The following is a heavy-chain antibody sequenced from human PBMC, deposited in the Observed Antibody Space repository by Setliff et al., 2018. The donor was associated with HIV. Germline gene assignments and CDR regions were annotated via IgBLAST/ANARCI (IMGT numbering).Heavy chain of an antibody. CDR1: GYSFSSHW. CDR3: ARLGPLGYYYYMDV. CDR2: IYPADSKT. V-gene: IGHV5-51*01. Sequence: GESLKISCKGSGYSFSSHWIGWVRQLPGKGLEWIGIIYPADSKTTYSPSFQGQVTISVGKSIRAAYLQWSSLKASDTGMFYCARLGPLGYYYYMDVWGNGTTVTVSS. J-gene: IGHJ6*03. D-gene: IGHD3-3*02.